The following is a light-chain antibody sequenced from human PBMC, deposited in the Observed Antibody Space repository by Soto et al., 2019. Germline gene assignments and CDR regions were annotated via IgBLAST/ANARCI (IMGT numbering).Light chain of an antibody. CDR1: SSDVGSYNL. J-gene: IGLJ1*01. CDR3: CSYAGSSPIV. CDR2: EGS. Sequence: QSALTQPASVSGSPGQSITISCTGTSSDVGSYNLVSWYQQHPGKAPKLMIYEGSKRPSGVSNRFSGSKSDNTASLTISGLQAEDEADYYCCSYAGSSPIVFGTGTKLTVL. V-gene: IGLV2-23*01.